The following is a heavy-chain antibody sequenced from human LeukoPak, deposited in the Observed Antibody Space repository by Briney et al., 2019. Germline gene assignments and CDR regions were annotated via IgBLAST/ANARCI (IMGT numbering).Heavy chain of an antibody. D-gene: IGHD3-10*01. Sequence: ASVKVSCKASGYTFTNYYIHWVRQAPGQGLEWMGIINPGGRSTSYAQKFQGRVTMTRDTSTSTVYMELSSLRSEDTAVYYCAREDTMVRGFDPWGQGTLVTVSS. CDR3: AREDTMVRGFDP. CDR1: GYTFTNYY. J-gene: IGHJ5*02. CDR2: INPGGRST. V-gene: IGHV1-46*01.